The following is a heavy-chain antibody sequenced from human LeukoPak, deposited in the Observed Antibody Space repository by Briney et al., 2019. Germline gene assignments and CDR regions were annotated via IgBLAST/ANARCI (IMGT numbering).Heavy chain of an antibody. CDR1: GFSFSTYG. CDR2: ISGGGDST. Sequence: PGGSLRLSCAASGFSFSTYGMSWVRQAPGKGLEWVSTISGGGDSTYYADSVKGRFTISRDSSKNTLSLQMNSLRAEDTAIYYCATDGTWGFYFDYWGQGTLATVSS. J-gene: IGHJ4*02. V-gene: IGHV3-23*01. CDR3: ATDGTWGFYFDY. D-gene: IGHD3-16*01.